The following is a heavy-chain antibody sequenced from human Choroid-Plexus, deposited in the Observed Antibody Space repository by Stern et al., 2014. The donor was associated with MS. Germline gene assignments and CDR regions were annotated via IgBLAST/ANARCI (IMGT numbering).Heavy chain of an antibody. J-gene: IGHJ4*02. Sequence: QVTLKESGPRLVKPTQTLTLTCTFSGFSLNTDVLGVGWLRQPPGKALEWLALIYWDDDKRYSPSLTNRLTITKDTSKNQVVLTMTNMDFVDTATYFCAHGSEYWSAHPDYWGQGIPVTVSS. CDR3: AHGSEYWSAHPDY. D-gene: IGHD2-15*01. V-gene: IGHV2-5*02. CDR2: IYWDDDK. CDR1: GFSLNTDVLG.